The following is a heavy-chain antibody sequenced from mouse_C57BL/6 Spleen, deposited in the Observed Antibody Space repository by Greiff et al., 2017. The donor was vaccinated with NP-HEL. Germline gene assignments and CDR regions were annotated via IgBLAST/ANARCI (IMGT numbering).Heavy chain of an antibody. CDR3: ARSGDYGSSPFDY. CDR1: GYAFSSSW. D-gene: IGHD1-1*01. CDR2: IYPGDGDT. J-gene: IGHJ2*01. V-gene: IGHV1-82*01. Sequence: QVQLQQSGPELVKPGASVKISCKASGYAFSSSWMNWVKQRPGKGLEWIGRIYPGDGDTNYNGKFKGKATLTADKSSSTAYMQLSSLTSEDSAVYFCARSGDYGSSPFDYWGQGTTLTVSS.